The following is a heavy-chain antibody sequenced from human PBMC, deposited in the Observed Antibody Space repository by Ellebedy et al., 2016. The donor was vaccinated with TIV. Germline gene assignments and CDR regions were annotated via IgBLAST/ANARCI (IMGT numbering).Heavy chain of an antibody. V-gene: IGHV4-4*07. CDR3: ASQKRGGHYYFDS. J-gene: IGHJ4*02. Sequence: SETLSLTCTVSGGSISSYYCSWIRQSAGKGLEWIGRISTSGNTNYNPSLKSRVTMSVDTSKIQFSLSLSAATAADTAVYYCASQKRGGHYYFDSWGQGTLVIVSS. CDR1: GGSISSYY. CDR2: ISTSGNT. D-gene: IGHD3-10*01.